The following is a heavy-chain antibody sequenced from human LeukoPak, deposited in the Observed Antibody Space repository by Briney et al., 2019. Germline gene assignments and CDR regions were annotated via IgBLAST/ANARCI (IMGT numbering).Heavy chain of an antibody. Sequence: GGSLRLSCAASGFTFSSYGMHWVRQAPGKGLEWVAVISYDGSNKYYADSVKGRFTISRDNSKNTLYLQMNSLRAEDTAVYYCARACSSTSCYGAFDIWGQGTMVTVSS. J-gene: IGHJ3*02. D-gene: IGHD2-2*01. CDR2: ISYDGSNK. CDR3: ARACSSTSCYGAFDI. CDR1: GFTFSSYG. V-gene: IGHV3-30*03.